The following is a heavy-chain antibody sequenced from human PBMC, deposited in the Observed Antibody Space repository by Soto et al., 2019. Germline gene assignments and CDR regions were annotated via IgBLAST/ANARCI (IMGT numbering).Heavy chain of an antibody. CDR3: ATGQARYYYYYYGMDV. CDR1: GYTLTELS. CDR2: FDPEDGET. Sequence: ASVKVSCKVSGYTLTELSMHWVRQAPGKGLEWMGGFDPEDGETIYAQKFQGRVTMTEDTSTDTAYMELSSLRSEDTAVYYCATGQARYYYYYYGMDVWGQGTTVTVSS. V-gene: IGHV1-24*01. J-gene: IGHJ6*02.